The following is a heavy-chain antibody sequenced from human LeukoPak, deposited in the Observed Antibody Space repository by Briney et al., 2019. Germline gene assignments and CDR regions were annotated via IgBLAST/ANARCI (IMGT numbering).Heavy chain of an antibody. J-gene: IGHJ4*02. CDR2: ISWNSNYI. Sequence: GGSLRLSCAASGFTFSSSSMTWVRQAPGKGLEGVSSISWNSNYIYYADSVKGRFTISRDNAKNSLYLHMNSLRAEDTAVYYCAREGDYYGSPFDFWGQGTLVTVSS. CDR1: GFTFSSSS. D-gene: IGHD3-10*01. CDR3: AREGDYYGSPFDF. V-gene: IGHV3-21*01.